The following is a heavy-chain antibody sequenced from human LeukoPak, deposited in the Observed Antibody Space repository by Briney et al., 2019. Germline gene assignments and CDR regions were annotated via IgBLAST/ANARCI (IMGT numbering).Heavy chain of an antibody. CDR1: GGSFSGYY. V-gene: IGHV4-34*01. D-gene: IGHD2-15*01. CDR2: INHSGST. J-gene: IGHJ6*03. CDR3: ARGGGSRSYYYYYMDV. Sequence: SETLSLTCAVYGGSFSGYYWSWIRQPPGKGLEWIGEINHSGSTSYNPSLKSRVTVSVDTSKNQFSLKLSSVTAADTAVYYCARGGGSRSYYYYYMDVWGKGTTVTVSS.